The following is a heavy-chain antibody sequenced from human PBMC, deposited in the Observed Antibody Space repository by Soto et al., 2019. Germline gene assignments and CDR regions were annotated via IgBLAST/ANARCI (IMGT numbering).Heavy chain of an antibody. D-gene: IGHD6-13*01. V-gene: IGHV4-34*01. Sequence: SETLSLTCAVYGGSFSGYYWSWIRQPPGKGLEWIGEINHSGSTNYNPSLKSRVTISVDTSKNQFSLKLSSVTAADTAVYYCARGVEQQLVGRRDYFDYWGQGTLVTVSS. J-gene: IGHJ4*02. CDR1: GGSFSGYY. CDR3: ARGVEQQLVGRRDYFDY. CDR2: INHSGST.